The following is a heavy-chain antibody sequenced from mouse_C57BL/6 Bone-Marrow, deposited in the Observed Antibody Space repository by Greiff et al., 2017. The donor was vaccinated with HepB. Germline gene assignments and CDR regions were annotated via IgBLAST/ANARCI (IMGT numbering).Heavy chain of an antibody. V-gene: IGHV6-6*01. Sequence: EVKLVESGGGLVQPGGSMKLSCAASGFTFSDAWMDWVRQSPEKGLEWVAEIRNKANNHATYYAESVKGRFTISRDDSKSSVYLQMNSLRAEDTGIYYCTRDTTVVEGFAYWGQGTLVTVSA. D-gene: IGHD1-1*01. CDR1: GFTFSDAW. CDR2: IRNKANNHAT. J-gene: IGHJ3*01. CDR3: TRDTTVVEGFAY.